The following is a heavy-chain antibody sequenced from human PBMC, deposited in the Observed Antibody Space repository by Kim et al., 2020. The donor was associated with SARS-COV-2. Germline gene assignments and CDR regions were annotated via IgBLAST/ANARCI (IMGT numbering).Heavy chain of an antibody. CDR1: GFTFSSYS. V-gene: IGHV3-48*04. Sequence: GGSLRLSCAASGFTFSSYSMNWVRQAPGKGLEWVSYISSSSSTIYYADSVKSRFTISRDNAKNSLYLQMNSLRAEDTAVYYCARGGLAPYGSGSYYMPYWGQGTLVTVSS. CDR3: ARGGLAPYGSGSYYMPY. D-gene: IGHD3-10*01. CDR2: ISSSSSTI. J-gene: IGHJ4*02.